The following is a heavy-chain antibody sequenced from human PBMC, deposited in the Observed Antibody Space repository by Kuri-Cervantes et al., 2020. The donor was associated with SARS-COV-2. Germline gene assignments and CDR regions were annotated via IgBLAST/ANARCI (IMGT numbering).Heavy chain of an antibody. CDR3: ARGLDYYGSGSYSD. CDR1: GGSISSHY. Sequence: SETLSLTCTVSGGSISSHYWSWIRQPPGKGLEWIGYIYYSGSTNYNPSLKSRVTISVDTSKNQFSLKLSSVTAADTAVYYCARGLDYYGSGSYSDWGQGTLVTVSS. J-gene: IGHJ4*02. CDR2: IYYSGST. D-gene: IGHD3-10*01. V-gene: IGHV4-59*11.